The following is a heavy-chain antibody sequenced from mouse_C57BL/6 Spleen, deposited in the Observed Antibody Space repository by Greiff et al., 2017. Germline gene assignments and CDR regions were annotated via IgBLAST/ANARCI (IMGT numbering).Heavy chain of an antibody. CDR3: ARSWIYYYGSSYDY. J-gene: IGHJ2*01. V-gene: IGHV1-54*01. D-gene: IGHD1-1*01. Sequence: LQESGAELVRPGTSVKVSCKASGYAFTNYLIEWVKQRPGQGLEWIGVINPGSGGTNYNEKFKGKATLTADKSSSTAYMQLSSLTSEYSAVYFCARSWIYYYGSSYDYWGQGTTLTVSS. CDR1: GYAFTNYL. CDR2: INPGSGGT.